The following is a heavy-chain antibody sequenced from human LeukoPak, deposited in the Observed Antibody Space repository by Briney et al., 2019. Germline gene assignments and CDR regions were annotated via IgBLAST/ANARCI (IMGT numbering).Heavy chain of an antibody. CDR1: GFTFSSYS. J-gene: IGHJ5*02. CDR2: ISSSITI. CDR3: AREPYYYGSGSHMGNWFDP. D-gene: IGHD3-10*01. V-gene: IGHV3-48*01. Sequence: PGGSLRLSCAASGFTFSSYSMNWVRQAPGKGLEWVSYISSSITIYYADSVKGRFTISRDNAKNSLYLQMNSLRAEDTAVYYCAREPYYYGSGSHMGNWFDPWGQGTLVTVSS.